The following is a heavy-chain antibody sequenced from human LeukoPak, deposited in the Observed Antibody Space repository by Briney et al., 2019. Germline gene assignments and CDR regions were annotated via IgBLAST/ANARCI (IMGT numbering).Heavy chain of an antibody. D-gene: IGHD3-22*01. V-gene: IGHV3-7*01. Sequence: GGSLRLSCAASGFTFSSYWMSWVRQAPGKGLEWVANIKQDGSEKYYVDSVKGRFTISRDNAKNSLYLQMNSLRAEDTAVYYCARDRPEYYYDSSGYSRFDYWGQGTLVTVSP. CDR2: IKQDGSEK. CDR1: GFTFSSYW. CDR3: ARDRPEYYYDSSGYSRFDY. J-gene: IGHJ4*02.